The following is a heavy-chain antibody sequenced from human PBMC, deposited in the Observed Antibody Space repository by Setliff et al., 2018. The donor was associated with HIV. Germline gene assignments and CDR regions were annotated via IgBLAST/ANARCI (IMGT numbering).Heavy chain of an antibody. CDR3: ARGVRGVIIDWYYFDY. V-gene: IGHV4-59*01. D-gene: IGHD3-10*01. J-gene: IGHJ4*02. Sequence: SETLSLTCTVSGGSISSYYWSWIRQPPGKGLEWIGYIYYSGSTNYNPSLKSRVTISVDTSKNQFSLKLSSVTAADTAVYYCARGVRGVIIDWYYFDYRGQGTLVTVSS. CDR2: IYYSGST. CDR1: GGSISSYY.